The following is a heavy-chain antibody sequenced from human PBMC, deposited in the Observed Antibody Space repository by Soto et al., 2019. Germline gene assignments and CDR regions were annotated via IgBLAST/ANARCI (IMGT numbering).Heavy chain of an antibody. J-gene: IGHJ4*02. D-gene: IGHD6-19*01. V-gene: IGHV1-18*01. CDR2: ISFYNGYT. Sequence: QVQLVQSGGAVKKPGASVKVSCKASGDTITKYGINWVRQAPGLGLEWLGWISFYNGYTNYAPELQGRVTLTTDTPASTSYMELRSLRPDDTAVYYCAGATSIAVAGQEKWGQGTLVTVSS. CDR3: AGATSIAVAGQEK. CDR1: GDTITKYG.